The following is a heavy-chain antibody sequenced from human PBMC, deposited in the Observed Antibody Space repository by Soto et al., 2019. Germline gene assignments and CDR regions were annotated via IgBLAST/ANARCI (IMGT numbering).Heavy chain of an antibody. D-gene: IGHD3-22*01. CDR3: AKTRNGYPYYFDY. CDR2: ISNSGGST. J-gene: IGHJ4*02. Sequence: GGSLRLSCAASAFTFSHYAMTWVRQSPGKGLEWVSTISNSGGSTYYADSVKGRFTISRDNSKNTLYLQMNSLRAEDTAVYYCAKTRNGYPYYFDYWGQGALVTVSS. CDR1: AFTFSHYA. V-gene: IGHV3-23*01.